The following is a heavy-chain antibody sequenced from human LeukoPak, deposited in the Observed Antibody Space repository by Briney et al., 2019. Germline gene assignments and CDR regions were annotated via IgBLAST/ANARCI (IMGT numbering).Heavy chain of an antibody. CDR3: ARGEYSSGWRYYYYYYMDV. J-gene: IGHJ6*03. CDR1: GGSFSGYY. D-gene: IGHD6-19*01. Sequence: SETLSLTCAVYGGSFSGYYWSWIRQPPGKGLEWIGEINHSGSTNYNPSLKSRVTISVDTSKNQFSLKLSSVTAADTAVYYCARGEYSSGWRYYYYYYMDVWGKGTTVTVSS. V-gene: IGHV4-34*01. CDR2: INHSGST.